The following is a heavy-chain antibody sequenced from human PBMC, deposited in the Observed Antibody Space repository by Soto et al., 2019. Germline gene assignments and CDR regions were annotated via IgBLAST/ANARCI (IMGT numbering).Heavy chain of an antibody. Sequence: QLQLQESGPGLVKPSETLSLTCTVSGGSISSTTYYWGCLRQPPGKGLEWIGRIFYSGSTYYNPSLKSRVPIAADTSKNHFSLKLGSVTAADTAVYYCARLDNLGSALSWGQGTLVTVSS. J-gene: IGHJ5*02. CDR2: IFYSGST. D-gene: IGHD6-25*01. CDR3: ARLDNLGSALS. V-gene: IGHV4-39*02. CDR1: GGSISSTTYY.